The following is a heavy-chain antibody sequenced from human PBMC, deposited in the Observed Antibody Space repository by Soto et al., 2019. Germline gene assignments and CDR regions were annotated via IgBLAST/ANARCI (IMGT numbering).Heavy chain of an antibody. CDR2: ISYDGSNK. CDR1: GFTFSSYA. D-gene: IGHD3-10*02. V-gene: IGHV3-30-3*01. Sequence: QVQLVESGGGVVQPGRSLRLSCAASGFTFSSYAMHWVRQAPGKGLEWVAVISYDGSNKYYADSGKGRFTISRDNSKNTLYLQMNSLRAEDTAVYYCARDRGTMFMDVGNPPDYWGQGTLVTVSS. J-gene: IGHJ4*02. CDR3: ARDRGTMFMDVGNPPDY.